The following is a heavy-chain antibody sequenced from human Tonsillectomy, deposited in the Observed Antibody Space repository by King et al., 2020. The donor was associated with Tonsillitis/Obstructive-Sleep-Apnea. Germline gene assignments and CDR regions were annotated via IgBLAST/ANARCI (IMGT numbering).Heavy chain of an antibody. CDR3: AKTGYCSGGNCQFDY. J-gene: IGHJ4*02. Sequence: VQLVESGAEVKKPGSSVKVSCKASGGTDSSYAISWVRQAPGQGLEWMGGIIPVLGITNYAQKFQGRVTITADKSTSTAYLELSSLRSDDTAVYYCAKTGYCSGGNCQFDYWGQGALVIVSS. CDR1: GGTDSSYA. CDR2: IIPVLGIT. D-gene: IGHD2-15*01. V-gene: IGHV1-69*10.